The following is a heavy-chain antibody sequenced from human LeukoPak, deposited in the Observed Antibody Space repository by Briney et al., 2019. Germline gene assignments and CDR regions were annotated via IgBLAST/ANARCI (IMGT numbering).Heavy chain of an antibody. CDR2: VYHSGST. CDR1: GGSISTYY. CDR3: ARGRYFDWTPDWFDP. D-gene: IGHD3-9*01. Sequence: PSETLSLTCTVSGGSISTYYWSWIRQPPGKGLEWIGYVYHSGSTKHNPSLKSRVTISVDTSNNQFSLKLTSVTAADTAVYYCARGRYFDWTPDWFDPWGQGTLVTVSS. V-gene: IGHV4-59*01. J-gene: IGHJ5*02.